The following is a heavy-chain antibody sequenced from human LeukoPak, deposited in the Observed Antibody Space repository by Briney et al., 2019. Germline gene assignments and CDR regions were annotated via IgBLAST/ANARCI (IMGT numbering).Heavy chain of an antibody. Sequence: GGSLRLSCSASGFTFSSFAMHWVRQAPGKGLEYVAALSHSGGSTYYADSVKGRFTISRDNSKNTLYLQMSSLRAEDTAVYLCVKDLRSDFMGVLSRLLSYWGQGTLVTVSS. V-gene: IGHV3-64D*09. D-gene: IGHD2/OR15-2a*01. J-gene: IGHJ4*02. CDR3: VKDLRSDFMGVLSRLLSY. CDR2: LSHSGGST. CDR1: GFTFSSFA.